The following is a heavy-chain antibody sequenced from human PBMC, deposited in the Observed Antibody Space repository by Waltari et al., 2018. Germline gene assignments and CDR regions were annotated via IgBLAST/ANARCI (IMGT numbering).Heavy chain of an antibody. CDR1: GGTFSSYA. Sequence: QVQLVQSGAEVKKPGSSVKVSCKASGGTFSSYAISWVRQAPGQGLEWMGGIIPIFGTANYAQKFQGRVTITADESTSTAYMELSSLRSEDTAVYYCARELLEYCSGGSCYSSFDPWGQGTLVTVSS. V-gene: IGHV1-69*01. CDR3: ARELLEYCSGGSCYSSFDP. J-gene: IGHJ5*02. CDR2: IIPIFGTA. D-gene: IGHD2-15*01.